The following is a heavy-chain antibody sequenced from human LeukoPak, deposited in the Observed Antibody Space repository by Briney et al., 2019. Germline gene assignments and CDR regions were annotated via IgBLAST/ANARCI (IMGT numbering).Heavy chain of an antibody. CDR1: GGSFSGYY. D-gene: IGHD6-13*01. CDR2: INHSGST. V-gene: IGHV4-34*01. Sequence: MTSETLSLTCAVYGGSFSGYYWSWIRQPPGKGLEWIGEINHSGSTNYNPSLKSRVTISVDTSKNQFSLKLSSVTAADTAVYYCARLPRSSWYSGDIWGQGTMVTVSS. CDR3: ARLPRSSWYSGDI. J-gene: IGHJ3*02.